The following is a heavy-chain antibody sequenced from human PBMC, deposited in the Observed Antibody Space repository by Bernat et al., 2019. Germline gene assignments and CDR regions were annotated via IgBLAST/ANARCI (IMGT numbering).Heavy chain of an antibody. J-gene: IGHJ4*02. V-gene: IGHV3-66*02. Sequence: EVQLVESGVGLVQPGGSLTLSCEASGFIVISNYMSWVRQAPGKRLDWLSFFYTGGTTYYADSVKGRFTISRDNSKKTVYLQMNSLIPEDTAVYFCARVGSAWSIDYWGQGTLVTVSS. CDR1: GFIVISNY. D-gene: IGHD6-19*01. CDR3: ARVGSAWSIDY. CDR2: FYTGGTT.